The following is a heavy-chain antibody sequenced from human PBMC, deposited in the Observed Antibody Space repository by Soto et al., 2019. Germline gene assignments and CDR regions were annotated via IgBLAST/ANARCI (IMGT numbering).Heavy chain of an antibody. J-gene: IGHJ3*02. Sequence: PGESLKISCKGSGYSFTSYWIGWVRQMPGKGLEWMGIIYPGDSDTRYSPSFQGQVTISADKSISTAYLQWSSLKASDTAMYYCGGHATIRGGGRDFDIWGQGTMVTVSS. CDR1: GYSFTSYW. D-gene: IGHD1-26*01. CDR3: GGHATIRGGGRDFDI. V-gene: IGHV5-51*01. CDR2: IYPGDSDT.